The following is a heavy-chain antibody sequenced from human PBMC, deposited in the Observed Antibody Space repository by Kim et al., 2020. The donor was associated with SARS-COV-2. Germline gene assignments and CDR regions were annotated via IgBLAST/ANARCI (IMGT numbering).Heavy chain of an antibody. CDR1: GGSISSSSYY. Sequence: SETLSLTCTVSGGSISSSSYYWGWIRQPPGKGLEWIGSIYYSGSTYYNPSLKSRVTISVDTSKNQFSLKLSSVTAADTAVYYCARRLLAARGPFDYWGQGTLVTVSS. D-gene: IGHD6-6*01. CDR3: ARRLLAARGPFDY. CDR2: IYYSGST. V-gene: IGHV4-39*01. J-gene: IGHJ4*02.